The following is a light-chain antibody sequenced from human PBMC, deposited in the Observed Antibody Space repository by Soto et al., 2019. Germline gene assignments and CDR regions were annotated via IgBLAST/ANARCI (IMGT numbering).Light chain of an antibody. V-gene: IGKV3-15*01. CDR3: QQYNNWTRT. Sequence: EIVMTQSPATLSVSPGERATLSCRASQSVSSNLAWYQQKPGQAPRRLIYGASTRATGIPARFSGSGSGTEFTLTISSLQSEDFAVYYCQQYNNWTRTFGQGTKVEIK. J-gene: IGKJ1*01. CDR2: GAS. CDR1: QSVSSN.